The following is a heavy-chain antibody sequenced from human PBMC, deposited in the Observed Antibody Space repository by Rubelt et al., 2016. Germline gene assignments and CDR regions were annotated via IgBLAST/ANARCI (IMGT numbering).Heavy chain of an antibody. Sequence: QVQLQQWGAGLLKPSETLSLTCAVYGGSFSGYYWSWIRQPPGKGLEWIGEINHSGSTNYNPSRRGRVTISVDTSKNQFSLKLSAVTAADTAVYYCARERGYWNHPYYFDYWGQGTLVTVSS. J-gene: IGHJ4*02. CDR3: ARERGYWNHPYYFDY. D-gene: IGHD1-1*01. CDR1: GGSFSGYY. V-gene: IGHV4-34*01. CDR2: INHSGST.